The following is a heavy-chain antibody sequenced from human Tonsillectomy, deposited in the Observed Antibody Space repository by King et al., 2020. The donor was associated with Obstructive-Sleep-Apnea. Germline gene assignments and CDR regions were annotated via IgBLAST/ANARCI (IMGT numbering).Heavy chain of an antibody. J-gene: IGHJ6*02. Sequence: DVQLVESGGGLVQPGRSLRLSCATSGFTFDDYAMHWVRQAPGKGLEWVSGISWNSGSICYADSVEGRFTVSRDNAKNSLYLQMNSRGAEDTALDYCAKGGVGVGVTDVMDVWGQGTTVTVSS. CDR3: AKGGVGVGVTDVMDV. CDR1: GFTFDDYA. CDR2: ISWNSGSI. D-gene: IGHD1-26*01. V-gene: IGHV3-9*01.